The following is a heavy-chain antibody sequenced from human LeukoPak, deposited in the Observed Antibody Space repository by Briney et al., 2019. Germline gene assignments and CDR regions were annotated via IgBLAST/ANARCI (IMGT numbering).Heavy chain of an antibody. Sequence: GGSLRLSCAASGFTFSSYSMNWVRQAPGKGLEWVSSISSSSSNIYYADSVEGRFTISRDNAKNSLYLQMNSLSAEDTAVYYCARDPIGVEDAFDIWGQGTLVTVSS. CDR1: GFTFSSYS. D-gene: IGHD3-3*01. V-gene: IGHV3-21*01. CDR3: ARDPIGVEDAFDI. CDR2: ISSSSSNI. J-gene: IGHJ3*02.